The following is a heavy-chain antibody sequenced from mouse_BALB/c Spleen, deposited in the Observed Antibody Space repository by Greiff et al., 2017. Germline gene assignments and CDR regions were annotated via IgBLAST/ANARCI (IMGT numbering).Heavy chain of an antibody. Sequence: VQLQQSGPELVKPGASVKISCKASGYAFSSSWMNWVKQRPGQGLEWIGRIYPGDGDTNYNGKFKGKATLTADKSSSTAYMQLSSLTSVDSAVYFCANPIYYGYDGDAMDYWGQGTSVTVSS. CDR3: ANPIYYGYDGDAMDY. CDR1: GYAFSSSW. CDR2: IYPGDGDT. V-gene: IGHV1-82*01. J-gene: IGHJ4*01. D-gene: IGHD2-2*01.